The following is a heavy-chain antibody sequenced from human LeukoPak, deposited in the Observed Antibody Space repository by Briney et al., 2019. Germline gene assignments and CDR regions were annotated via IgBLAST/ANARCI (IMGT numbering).Heavy chain of an antibody. CDR1: GGTFSSYA. V-gene: IGHV1-69*04. CDR3: ARDLFDYKFDY. D-gene: IGHD4-4*01. Sequence: GASVKVSCKASGGTFSSYAISWVRQAPGQGLEWMGRIIPILGIANYAQKFQGRATITADKSTSTAYMELSSLRSEDTAVYYCARDLFDYKFDYWGQGTLVTVSS. J-gene: IGHJ4*02. CDR2: IIPILGIA.